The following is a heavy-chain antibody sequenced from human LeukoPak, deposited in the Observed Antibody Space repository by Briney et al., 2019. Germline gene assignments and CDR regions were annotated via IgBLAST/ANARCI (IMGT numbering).Heavy chain of an antibody. CDR2: IYSSGRV. D-gene: IGHD2/OR15-2a*01. J-gene: IGHJ5*02. CDR3: AALHYFGHGATRT. Sequence: SETLSLTCSVSGASIKSYHWSWIRQSAGKGLEWIGRIYSSGRVDHNPSLENRVSMSVDTSRNELLLELDSVTAVDTGVYYCAALHYFGHGATRTWGQGTLVTVSS. CDR1: GASIKSYH. V-gene: IGHV4-4*07.